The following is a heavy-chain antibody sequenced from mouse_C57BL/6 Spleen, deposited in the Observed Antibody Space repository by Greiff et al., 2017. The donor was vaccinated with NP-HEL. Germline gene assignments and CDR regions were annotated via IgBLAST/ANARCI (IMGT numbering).Heavy chain of an antibody. V-gene: IGHV4-1*01. CDR1: GIDFSRYW. CDR2: INPDSSTI. D-gene: IGHD2-12*01. J-gene: IGHJ4*01. Sequence: DVMLVESGGGLVQPGGSLKLSCAASGIDFSRYWMSWVRRAPGKGLEWIGEINPDSSTINYAPSLKDKFIISRDNAKNTLYLQMSKVRSEDTALYYCARQGAYYSPYAMDYWGQGTSVTVSS. CDR3: ARQGAYYSPYAMDY.